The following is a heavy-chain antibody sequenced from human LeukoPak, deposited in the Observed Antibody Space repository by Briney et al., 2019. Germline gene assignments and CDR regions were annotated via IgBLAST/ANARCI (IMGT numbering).Heavy chain of an antibody. CDR3: ARDLFYSRAGISGPHGFYYFDY. J-gene: IGHJ4*02. V-gene: IGHV1-2*02. Sequence: VSVKVSCKASGYTFTGYYMHWVRQAPGQGLEWMGWINPNSGGTNYAQKFQGRVTMTRDTSISTAYMELSRLRSDDTAVYYCARDLFYSRAGISGPHGFYYFDYWGQGTLVTVSS. CDR2: INPNSGGT. D-gene: IGHD2-15*01. CDR1: GYTFTGYY.